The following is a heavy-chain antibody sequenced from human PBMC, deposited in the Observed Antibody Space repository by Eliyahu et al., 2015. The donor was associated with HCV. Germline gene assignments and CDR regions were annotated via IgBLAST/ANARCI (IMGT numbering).Heavy chain of an antibody. CDR2: ISAYNGNT. V-gene: IGHV1-18*01. J-gene: IGHJ6*02. Sequence: QXQLVQSGAEVKKPGASVKVSCKASGYTFTSYGISXVRXAPGQGLEWMGWISAYNGNTNYAQKLQGRVTMTTDTSTSTAYMELRSLRSDDTAVYYCARDHLGYCSSTSCSYYYYYYGMDVWGQGTTVTVSS. CDR1: GYTFTSYG. CDR3: ARDHLGYCSSTSCSYYYYYYGMDV. D-gene: IGHD2-2*01.